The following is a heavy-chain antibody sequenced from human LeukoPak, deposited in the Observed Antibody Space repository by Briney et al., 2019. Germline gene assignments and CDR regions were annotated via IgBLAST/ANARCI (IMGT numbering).Heavy chain of an antibody. CDR2: TWYDGSNK. CDR1: GFTFSSYD. D-gene: IGHD5-12*01. CDR3: ARDIRGGGYDIVDY. V-gene: IGHV3-33*01. Sequence: GGSLRLSCAASGFTFSSYDMHWVRQAPGKGLEWVAVTWYDGSNKYYADSVKGRFTISRDNSKNTLYLQMNSLRAEDTAVYYCARDIRGGGYDIVDYRGQGTQVTVSS. J-gene: IGHJ4*02.